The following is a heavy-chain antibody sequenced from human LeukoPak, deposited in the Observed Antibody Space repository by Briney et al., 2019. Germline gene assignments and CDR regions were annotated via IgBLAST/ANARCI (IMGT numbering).Heavy chain of an antibody. V-gene: IGHV1-69*01. D-gene: IGHD1-1*01. CDR3: ARGGPPPLGRTTGTTYYYYYYMDV. Sequence: ASVKVSCKASGGTFSSYAISWVRQAPGQGLEWMGGIIPIFGTANYAQKLQGRVTITADESTSTAYMELSSLRSEDTAVYYCARGGPPPLGRTTGTTYYYYYYMDVWGKGTTVTVSS. CDR1: GGTFSSYA. CDR2: IIPIFGTA. J-gene: IGHJ6*03.